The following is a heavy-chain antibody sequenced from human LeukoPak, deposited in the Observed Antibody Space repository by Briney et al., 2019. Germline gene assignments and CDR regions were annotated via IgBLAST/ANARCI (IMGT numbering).Heavy chain of an antibody. V-gene: IGHV3-15*01. J-gene: IGHJ4*01. CDR1: GLIFPNTW. Sequence: GGSLTLSCTASGLIFPNTWLSWVRQAPGKGLEWVGRVQDTVSGGTIDYAAPVKGRFTISRDDSKNTLYLQMNSLRSEDSAISYCAPYRSCWSFSNWGQGTMVTVSS. CDR2: VQDTVSGGTI. CDR3: APYRSCWSFSN. D-gene: IGHD6-13*01.